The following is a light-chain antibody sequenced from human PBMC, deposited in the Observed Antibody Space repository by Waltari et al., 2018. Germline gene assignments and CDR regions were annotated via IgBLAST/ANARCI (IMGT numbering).Light chain of an antibody. J-gene: IGLJ2*01. V-gene: IGLV2-14*03. CDR3: SSYTTSITPYVV. CDR1: SSDVGGYNY. Sequence: QSALTQPASVSASPGQSITISCTGTSSDVGGYNYVSWYQQHPGKAPKLMIFDVSNRPSGVSNRFSGSKSGNTASLTISGLQAEDEADYYCSSYTTSITPYVVFGGGTKLTVL. CDR2: DVS.